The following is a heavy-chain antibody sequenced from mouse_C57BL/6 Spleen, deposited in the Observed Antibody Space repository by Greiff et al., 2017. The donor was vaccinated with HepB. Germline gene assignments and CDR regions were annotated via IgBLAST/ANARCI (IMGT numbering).Heavy chain of an antibody. Sequence: QVQLQQSGAELAKPGASVKLSCKASGYTFTSCWMHWVKQRPGQGLEWIGYINPSSGYTKYNQKFKDKATLTADKSSSTAYMQLSSLTYEDSAVYYCARPDYQRYFDVWGTGTTVTVSS. CDR1: GYTFTSCW. CDR2: INPSSGYT. V-gene: IGHV1-7*01. CDR3: ARPDYQRYFDV. D-gene: IGHD2-4*01. J-gene: IGHJ1*03.